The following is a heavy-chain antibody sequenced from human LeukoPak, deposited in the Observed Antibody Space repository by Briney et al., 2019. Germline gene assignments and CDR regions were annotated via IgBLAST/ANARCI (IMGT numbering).Heavy chain of an antibody. CDR3: ARGRWYYDFLSGYSTPGT. Sequence: SETLPPISAVYGGSFSGYYWCCIRQPPGKGLEWIGEINHSGSTNYNPSLKSRVTISVDTSKNQFSLKLSSVTAADTAVYYCARGRWYYDFLSGYSTPGTSGQGTLVTVSS. V-gene: IGHV4-34*01. J-gene: IGHJ5*01. CDR2: INHSGST. D-gene: IGHD3-3*01. CDR1: GGSFSGYY.